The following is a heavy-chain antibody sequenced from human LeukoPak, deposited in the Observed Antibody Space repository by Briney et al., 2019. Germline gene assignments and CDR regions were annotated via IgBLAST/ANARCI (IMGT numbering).Heavy chain of an antibody. V-gene: IGHV4-59*08. D-gene: IGHD1-26*01. J-gene: IGHJ4*02. CDR2: IYYSGST. Sequence: SETLSLTCTVSGGSISSYYWSWIRQPPGRGLEWIGYIYYSGSTNYNPSLKSRVTISVDTSNNQFSLKLSSVTAADTAVYYCARATGNTDYWGQGTLVTVSS. CDR3: ARATGNTDY. CDR1: GGSISSYY.